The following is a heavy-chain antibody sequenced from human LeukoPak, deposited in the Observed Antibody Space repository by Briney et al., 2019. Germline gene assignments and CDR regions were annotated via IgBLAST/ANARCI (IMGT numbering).Heavy chain of an antibody. D-gene: IGHD4-17*01. CDR1: GGSFSGYY. Sequence: SETLSLTCAVYGGSFSGYYWSWIRQPPGKGLEWIGEINHSGSTNYNPSLKSRVTISVDTSKNQFSLKLSSVTAADTAVYYCARFRDYGAIFGSDWFDPWGQGTLVTVSS. J-gene: IGHJ5*02. CDR2: INHSGST. CDR3: ARFRDYGAIFGSDWFDP. V-gene: IGHV4-34*01.